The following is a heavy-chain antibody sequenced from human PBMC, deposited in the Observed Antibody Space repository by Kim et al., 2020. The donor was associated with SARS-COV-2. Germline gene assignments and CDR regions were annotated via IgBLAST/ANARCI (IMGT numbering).Heavy chain of an antibody. J-gene: IGHJ6*02. D-gene: IGHD6-13*01. CDR3: ATDRPRPPGIAAAGRFYYYGMDV. CDR1: GYTLTELF. CDR2: FDSEDGET. Sequence: ASVKVSCKFSGYTLTELFMHWVRQAPGKGLEWMGGFDSEDGETIYAQKFQGRVTMTEDTSTDPAYMELSSLSSEDTAVYYCATDRPRPPGIAAAGRFYYYGMDVWGPGITVAVSS. V-gene: IGHV1-24*01.